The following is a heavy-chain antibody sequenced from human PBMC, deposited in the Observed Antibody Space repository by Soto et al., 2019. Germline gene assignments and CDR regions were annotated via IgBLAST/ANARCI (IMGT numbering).Heavy chain of an antibody. D-gene: IGHD3-3*01. J-gene: IGHJ4*02. V-gene: IGHV2-5*02. Sequence: KESGPTVVKPAETLTLTCTFSGFSLTTSGVGVGWIRQSPGKAPEWLALIYWDADKRSSASLKSRLTITKDTSKNQVVMTMTSVDPADTATYYCAHRILRTVFGLVTTTAIYFDFWGQVNPVVVSS. CDR1: GFSLTTSGVG. CDR2: IYWDADK. CDR3: AHRILRTVFGLVTTTAIYFDF.